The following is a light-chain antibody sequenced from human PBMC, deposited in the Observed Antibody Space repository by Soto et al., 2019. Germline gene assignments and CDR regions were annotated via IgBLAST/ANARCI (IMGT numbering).Light chain of an antibody. CDR3: QQIYRTPLI. J-gene: IGKJ4*01. CDR2: AAS. Sequence: IQMTQSPSSLSASVGDRVTITCRASQSISSYLNWYQQKPGIAPKLLIYAASSLQSGVPSRFSGSGQATDLTLPIRSLKPEDFATYYCQQIYRTPLIFGGGTKGDI. CDR1: QSISSY. V-gene: IGKV1-39*01.